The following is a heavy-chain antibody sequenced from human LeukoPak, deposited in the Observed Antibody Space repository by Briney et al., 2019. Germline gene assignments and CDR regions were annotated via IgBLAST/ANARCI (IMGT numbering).Heavy chain of an antibody. J-gene: IGHJ4*02. CDR3: ARDLGPKWELLPNLVY. V-gene: IGHV3-30-3*01. CDR2: ISYDGSNK. CDR1: GFTFSSYA. Sequence: GGSLRLSCAASGFTFSSYAMHWVRQAPGKGLEWVAVISYDGSNKYYADSVKGRFTISRDNSKNTLYLQMISLRAEDTAVYYCARDLGPKWELLPNLVYWGQGTLVTVSS. D-gene: IGHD1-26*01.